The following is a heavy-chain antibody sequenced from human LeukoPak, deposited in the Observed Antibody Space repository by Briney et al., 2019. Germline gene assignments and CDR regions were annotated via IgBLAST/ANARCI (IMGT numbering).Heavy chain of an antibody. CDR3: AKDGGLWVSAHWGDS. D-gene: IGHD7-27*01. Sequence: PGGSLRLSCAASGSTFNNYWMSWVRQAPGRGLEWVAHINQDGSEKYYVDSVKGRFTISRDNAKNSLYLQLNTLRAEDTAVYYCAKDGGLWVSAHWGDSWGRGTLVTVSS. V-gene: IGHV3-7*03. J-gene: IGHJ4*02. CDR2: INQDGSEK. CDR1: GSTFNNYW.